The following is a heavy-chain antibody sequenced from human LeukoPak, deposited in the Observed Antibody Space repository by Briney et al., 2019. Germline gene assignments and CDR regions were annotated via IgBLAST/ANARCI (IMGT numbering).Heavy chain of an antibody. Sequence: SGGSLRLFCGASGFTFTCYSMNWVRQAPGKGLEWVAVMSLDGSNKYYEDSVKGRFTISRDNSKNTMYLQMNSLRAEDTAVYYCARDGDTAIRGVNFDYWGQGTLVTVSS. D-gene: IGHD3-10*01. J-gene: IGHJ4*02. CDR1: GFTFTCYS. CDR2: MSLDGSNK. CDR3: ARDGDTAIRGVNFDY. V-gene: IGHV3-30*03.